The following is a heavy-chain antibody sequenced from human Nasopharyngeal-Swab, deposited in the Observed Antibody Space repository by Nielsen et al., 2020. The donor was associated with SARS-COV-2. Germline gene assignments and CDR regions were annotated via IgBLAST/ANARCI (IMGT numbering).Heavy chain of an antibody. CDR1: GGSFSGYY. J-gene: IGHJ6*02. V-gene: IGHV4-34*01. CDR2: INHSGST. Sequence: SETLSLTCAVYGGSFSGYYWSWIRQPPGKGLDWIGEINHSGSTKYNPSLKSRVNISVDTSKNQFSLKVSSVTAADTAMYYCARGGYYCSSTSCYYYSGYYYGMDVWGQGTTVTVSS. CDR3: ARGGYYCSSTSCYYYSGYYYGMDV. D-gene: IGHD2-2*01.